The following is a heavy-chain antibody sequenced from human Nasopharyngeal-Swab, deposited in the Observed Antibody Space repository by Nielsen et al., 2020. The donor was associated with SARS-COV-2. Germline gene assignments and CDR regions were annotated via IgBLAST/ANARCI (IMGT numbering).Heavy chain of an antibody. V-gene: IGHV3-7*01. CDR3: ARGGTVTKGRYNWFDP. J-gene: IGHJ5*02. D-gene: IGHD4-17*01. CDR2: IKQGGSEK. Sequence: GESLKISCAASGFTFSSYWMSWVRQAPGKGLEWVANIKQGGSEKYYVDSVKGRFTISRDNAKNSLYLQMNSLRAEDTAVYYCARGGTVTKGRYNWFDPWGQGTLVTVSS. CDR1: GFTFSSYW.